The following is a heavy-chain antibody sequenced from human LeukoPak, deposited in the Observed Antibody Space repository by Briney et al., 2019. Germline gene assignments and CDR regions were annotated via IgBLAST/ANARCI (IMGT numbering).Heavy chain of an antibody. CDR2: INDSGTI. J-gene: IGHJ6*03. D-gene: IGHD1-7*01. Sequence: SETLSLTCAVYGGSFSLYYWSWIRQSPGMGLEWIGEINDSGTINYNPSLMSRVTISLDKFKNQFSLKLSSATAADTAVYYCARRWNYGRNYYIDVWGKGATVSVSS. V-gene: IGHV4-34*01. CDR1: GGSFSLYY. CDR3: ARRWNYGRNYYIDV.